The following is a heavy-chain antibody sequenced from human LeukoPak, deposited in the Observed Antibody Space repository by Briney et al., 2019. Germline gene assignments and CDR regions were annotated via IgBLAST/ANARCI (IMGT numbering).Heavy chain of an antibody. CDR2: IKQDGSEK. V-gene: IGHV3-7*01. D-gene: IGHD6-19*01. CDR3: ARESSVRQWLVRNDAFDI. CDR1: GFTFSSYW. J-gene: IGHJ3*02. Sequence: GGSLRLSCAASGFTFSSYWMSWVRQAPGKGLEWVANIKQDGSEKYYVDSVKGRFTISRDNAKNSLYLQMNSLRAEDTAVYYCARESSVRQWLVRNDAFDIWGQGTMVTVSS.